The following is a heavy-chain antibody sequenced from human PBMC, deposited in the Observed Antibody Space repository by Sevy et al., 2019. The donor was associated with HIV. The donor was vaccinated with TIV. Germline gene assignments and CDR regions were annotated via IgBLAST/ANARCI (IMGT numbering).Heavy chain of an antibody. D-gene: IGHD5-18*01. CDR1: EFTFSNAW. CDR2: FKSKTDGGTT. Sequence: GGSLRLSCAASEFTFSNAWMSWVRQAPGKGLEWVGRFKSKTDGGTTEYAAPVKGRFTISKDDSKNTLYLQMNSLKTEDTAVYYCTTEEYSYGPFDYWGQGTLVTVSS. J-gene: IGHJ4*02. CDR3: TTEEYSYGPFDY. V-gene: IGHV3-15*01.